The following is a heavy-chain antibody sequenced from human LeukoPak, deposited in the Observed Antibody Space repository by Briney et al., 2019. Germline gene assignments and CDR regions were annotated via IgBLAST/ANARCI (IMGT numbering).Heavy chain of an antibody. Sequence: ASVKVSCKVSGYTLTELSMHWVRQAPGKGLEWMGGFDPEDGETIYAQKFQGRVTMTRNTSISTAYMELSRLRSEDTAVYYCWLKGYDILTGYYTDAFDIWGQGTMVTASS. J-gene: IGHJ3*02. CDR1: GYTLTELS. CDR2: FDPEDGET. D-gene: IGHD3-9*01. V-gene: IGHV1-24*01. CDR3: WLKGYDILTGYYTDAFDI.